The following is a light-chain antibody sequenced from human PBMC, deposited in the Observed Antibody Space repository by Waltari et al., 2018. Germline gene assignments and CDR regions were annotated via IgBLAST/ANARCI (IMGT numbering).Light chain of an antibody. Sequence: EIVLTQSPDFQSVTPKEKVTITCRASQSIGSSLHWYQQKPDQSPKLLIKYASQSFSGVPSRFSGSGSGTDFTLTISRLEPEDFAVYYCQQYGSSRTFGQGTKVEIK. J-gene: IGKJ1*01. CDR1: QSIGSS. CDR2: YAS. CDR3: QQYGSSRT. V-gene: IGKV6-21*01.